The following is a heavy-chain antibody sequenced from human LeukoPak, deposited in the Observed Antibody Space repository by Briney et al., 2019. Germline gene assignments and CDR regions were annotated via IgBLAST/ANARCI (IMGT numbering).Heavy chain of an antibody. D-gene: IGHD1-1*01. CDR2: ISSSGSTI. J-gene: IGHJ6*02. Sequence: TGGSLRLSCAASGFTFSSYEMNRVRQAPGKGLEWVSYISSSGSTIYYADSVKGRFTISRDNAKNSLYLQMNSLRAEDTAVYYCARVTGWSATYYYYYYGMDVWGQGTTVTVSS. CDR3: ARVTGWSATYYYYYYGMDV. V-gene: IGHV3-48*03. CDR1: GFTFSSYE.